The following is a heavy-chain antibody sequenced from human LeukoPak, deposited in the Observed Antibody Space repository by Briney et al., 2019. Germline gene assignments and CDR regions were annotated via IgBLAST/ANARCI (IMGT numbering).Heavy chain of an antibody. D-gene: IGHD2-2*01. Sequence: GGSLRLSCAASGFTFSSYSMNWVRQAPGKGLEWVSYISSSSSTIYYADSVKGRFIISRDNAKNSLYLQMNSLRAEGTAVYYCARARSTSPPNWFDPWGQGTLVTVSS. V-gene: IGHV3-48*01. CDR1: GFTFSSYS. J-gene: IGHJ5*02. CDR2: ISSSSSTI. CDR3: ARARSTSPPNWFDP.